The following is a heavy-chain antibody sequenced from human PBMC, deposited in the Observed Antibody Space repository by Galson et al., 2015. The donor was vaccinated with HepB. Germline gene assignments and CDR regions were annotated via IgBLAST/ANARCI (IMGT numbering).Heavy chain of an antibody. CDR2: VDPEDGET. CDR3: AAQVYYDSSGYGY. Sequence: VKVSCKVSGYTFTDYYMHWVQQAPGKGLEWMGLVDPEDGETIYAEKFQGRVTITADTSTDTAYMELSSLRSEDTAVYYCAAQVYYDSSGYGYWGQGTLVTVSS. V-gene: IGHV1-69-2*01. D-gene: IGHD3-22*01. J-gene: IGHJ4*02. CDR1: GYTFTDYY.